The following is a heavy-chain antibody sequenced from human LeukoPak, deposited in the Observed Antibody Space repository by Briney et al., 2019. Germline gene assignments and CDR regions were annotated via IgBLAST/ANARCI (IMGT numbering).Heavy chain of an antibody. D-gene: IGHD3-16*01. CDR2: TSTSSSYI. Sequence: PGGSLRLSCAASGFTFRSYSMNWVRQAPGKGLEWVSSTSTSSSYIYYADSVKGRFTISRDNAKNLLYLQMNSLRAEDTAVYHCARDRSTNSYAEYFFDYWGQGTLVTVSS. J-gene: IGHJ4*02. CDR1: GFTFRSYS. CDR3: ARDRSTNSYAEYFFDY. V-gene: IGHV3-21*01.